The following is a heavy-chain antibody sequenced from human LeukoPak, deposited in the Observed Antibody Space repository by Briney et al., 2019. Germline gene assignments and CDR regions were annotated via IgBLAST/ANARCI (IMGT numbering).Heavy chain of an antibody. D-gene: IGHD3-10*01. J-gene: IGHJ5*02. CDR2: INHSGST. V-gene: IGHV4-34*01. Sequence: SETLSLTCAVYGGSFSGYYWSWIRQPPGKGLEWIGEINHSGSTNYNPSLKSRVTMSVDTSKNQFSLKLSSVTAADTAVYYCARARYYGSGTNWFDPWGQGTLVTVSS. CDR3: ARARYYGSGTNWFDP. CDR1: GGSFSGYY.